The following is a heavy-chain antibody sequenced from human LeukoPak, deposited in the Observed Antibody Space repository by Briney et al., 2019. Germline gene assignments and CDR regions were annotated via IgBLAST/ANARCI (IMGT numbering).Heavy chain of an antibody. V-gene: IGHV3-30*18. CDR3: AKDGYDSSGFDY. J-gene: IGHJ4*02. CDR2: ISYDGSNK. D-gene: IGHD3-22*01. Sequence: GGSLRLSCAASGFTFSSYGMHWVRQAPGKGLEWVAVISYDGSNKYCADSVKGRFTISRDNSKNTLYLQMNSLRAEDTAVYYCAKDGYDSSGFDYWGQGTLVTVSS. CDR1: GFTFSSYG.